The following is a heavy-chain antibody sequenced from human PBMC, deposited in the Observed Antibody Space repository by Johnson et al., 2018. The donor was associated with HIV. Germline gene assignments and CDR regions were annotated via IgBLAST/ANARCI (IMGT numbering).Heavy chain of an antibody. Sequence: QMQLVESGGGLVKPGGSLRLPCAASGFTFSDYYMSWIRQAPGKGVEWLSYISGSGSIIYYADSVKGRVTISRDNAKNSLYLQMNSLRADDTAVYYCARDFTAVYCGGDCYAFDIWGQGTMVSVSS. CDR2: ISGSGSII. V-gene: IGHV3-11*04. CDR1: GFTFSDYY. CDR3: ARDFTAVYCGGDCYAFDI. D-gene: IGHD2-21*02. J-gene: IGHJ3*02.